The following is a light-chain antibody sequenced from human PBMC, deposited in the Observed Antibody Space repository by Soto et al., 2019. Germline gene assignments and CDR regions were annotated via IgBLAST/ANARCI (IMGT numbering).Light chain of an antibody. V-gene: IGKV3-20*01. CDR3: QPYGSSPT. CDR2: GAS. CDR1: QSVSSSY. Sequence: EIVLTQSPGTLSLSPGERATLSCRASQSVSSSYLAWYQQKPGQAPRLLIYGASSRATGIPDRFSASGSGTDFTLTISRLEPEDFAVYYCQPYGSSPTFGGGTKVEIK. J-gene: IGKJ4*01.